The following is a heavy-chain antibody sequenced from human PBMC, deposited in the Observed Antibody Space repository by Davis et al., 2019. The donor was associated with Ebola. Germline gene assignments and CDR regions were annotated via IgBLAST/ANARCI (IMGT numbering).Heavy chain of an antibody. CDR3: ARSGKYCSSTSCYTNWFDP. CDR2: IYYSGST. Sequence: MPSETLSLTCTVSGGSISSYYWSWIRQPPGKGLEWIGYIYYSGSTNYNPSLKSRVTVLVDTSKNQFSLKLTSVIAADTAVYYCARSGKYCSSTSCYTNWFDPWGQGTLVTVSS. J-gene: IGHJ5*02. CDR1: GGSISSYY. V-gene: IGHV4-59*12. D-gene: IGHD2-2*02.